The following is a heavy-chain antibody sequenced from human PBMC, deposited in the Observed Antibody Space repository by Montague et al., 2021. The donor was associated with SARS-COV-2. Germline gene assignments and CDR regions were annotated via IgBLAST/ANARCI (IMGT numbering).Heavy chain of an antibody. Sequence: SETLSLTCAVYGGSFSNYYWTWIRQPPGKGLEWIGEINHSGSTNYNPSLKSRVTISVDTSKNQFSLKLSSVTAADTAVYFCARGDIAARRHYFDYWGRGTLVTVSS. CDR3: ARGDIAARRHYFDY. J-gene: IGHJ4*01. CDR1: GGSFSNYY. CDR2: INHSGST. D-gene: IGHD6-6*01. V-gene: IGHV4-34*01.